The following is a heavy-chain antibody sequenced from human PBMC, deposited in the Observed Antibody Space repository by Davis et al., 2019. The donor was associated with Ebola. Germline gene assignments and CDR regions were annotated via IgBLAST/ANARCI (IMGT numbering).Heavy chain of an antibody. Sequence: PGGSLRFSCAASGFSISTYWMHWVRQAPGKGLEWVANIKQDGSEKYYVDSVKGRITISRDNAKNSLYLQMNSLRAEDTAVYYCARGPPEDVVVVVVAADYWGQGTLVTVSS. CDR3: ARGPPEDVVVVVVAADY. J-gene: IGHJ4*02. CDR2: IKQDGSEK. V-gene: IGHV3-7*01. CDR1: GFSISTYW. D-gene: IGHD2-15*01.